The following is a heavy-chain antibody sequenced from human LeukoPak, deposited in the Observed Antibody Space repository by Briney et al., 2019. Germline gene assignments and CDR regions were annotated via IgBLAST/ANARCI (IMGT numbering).Heavy chain of an antibody. CDR2: ISSSGSTI. Sequence: PGGSLRPSCAASGLTFSSYEMNWVRQAPGKGLEWVSYISSSGSTIYYADSVKGRFTISRDNAKNSLYLQMNSLRAEDTAVYYCAELGITMIGGVWGKGTTVTISS. D-gene: IGHD3-10*02. J-gene: IGHJ6*04. CDR1: GLTFSSYE. V-gene: IGHV3-48*03. CDR3: AELGITMIGGV.